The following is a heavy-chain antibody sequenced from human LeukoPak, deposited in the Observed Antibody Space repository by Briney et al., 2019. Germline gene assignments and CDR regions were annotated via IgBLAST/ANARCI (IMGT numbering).Heavy chain of an antibody. D-gene: IGHD1-26*01. Sequence: GGSLRLSCAASGFTIDDNGKSGVRHAPGKGLEWVSGISWNGGSTVYADSVKGRFTISRDNAKNSLYVQMNSLRAEDTALYDCGRLGVRPTRDPLVIWGQGTMVTVSS. V-gene: IGHV3-20*01. CDR3: GRLGVRPTRDPLVI. J-gene: IGHJ3*02. CDR2: ISWNGGST. CDR1: GFTIDDNG.